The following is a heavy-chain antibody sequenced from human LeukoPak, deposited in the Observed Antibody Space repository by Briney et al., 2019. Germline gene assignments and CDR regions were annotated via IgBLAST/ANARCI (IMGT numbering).Heavy chain of an antibody. J-gene: IGHJ6*03. CDR1: GGSISSSSYY. CDR2: IYYSGST. Sequence: SETLSLTCTVSGGSISSSSYYWGWIRQPPGKGLEWIGSIYYSGSTYYNPSLKSRVTISVDTSKNQFSLKLSSVTAADTAVYYCARGYEGIRPPGYYYYMDVWGKGTTVTVSS. V-gene: IGHV4-39*07. CDR3: ARGYEGIRPPGYYYYMDV. D-gene: IGHD5-18*01.